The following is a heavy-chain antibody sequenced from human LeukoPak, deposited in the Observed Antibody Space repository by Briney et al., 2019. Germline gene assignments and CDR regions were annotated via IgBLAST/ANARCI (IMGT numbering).Heavy chain of an antibody. V-gene: IGHV3-30*18. CDR1: GFAFSSYG. CDR2: ISYDGSNK. D-gene: IGHD2-8*01. J-gene: IGHJ4*02. Sequence: QPGRSLRLSCAASGFAFSSYGMHWVRQAPVKGLEWVAVISYDGSNKYYADSVKGRFTISRDNSKNTLYLQMNSLRAEDTAVYYCAKDAIMVYASYFDYWGQGTLVTVSS. CDR3: AKDAIMVYASYFDY.